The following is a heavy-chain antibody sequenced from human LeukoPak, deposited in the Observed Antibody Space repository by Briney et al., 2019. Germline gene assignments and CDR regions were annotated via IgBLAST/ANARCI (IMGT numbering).Heavy chain of an antibody. Sequence: GGSLRLSCAASGFTFNTYDMSWVRQAPGKGLEWVSSISGSGGNTYYADSVKGRFTISRDNSKNTLYLQMNSLRAEDTAVYYCAKDREGRNNYFVAFDYWGQGTLVTVSS. V-gene: IGHV3-23*01. D-gene: IGHD2/OR15-2a*01. CDR3: AKDREGRNNYFVAFDY. CDR2: ISGSGGNT. J-gene: IGHJ4*02. CDR1: GFTFNTYD.